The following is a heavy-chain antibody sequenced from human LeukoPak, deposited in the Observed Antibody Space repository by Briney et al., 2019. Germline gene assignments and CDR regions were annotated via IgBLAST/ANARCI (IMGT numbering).Heavy chain of an antibody. J-gene: IGHJ4*02. CDR2: ISYDGSNK. Sequence: GSLRLSCAASGFTFSSYGMHWVRQAPGKGLEWVAVISYDGSNKYYADSVKGRFTISRDNSKNTLYLQMNSLRAEDTAVYYCAKGGYYDSSGYYSHWGQGTLVTVSS. CDR1: GFTFSSYG. CDR3: AKGGYYDSSGYYSH. D-gene: IGHD3-22*01. V-gene: IGHV3-30*18.